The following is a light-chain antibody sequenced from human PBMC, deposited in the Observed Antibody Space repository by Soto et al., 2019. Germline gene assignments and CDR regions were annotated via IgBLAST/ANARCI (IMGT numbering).Light chain of an antibody. J-gene: IGLJ3*02. CDR3: AALDDSLNVWV. Sequence: QSVLTQPPSASGTPGQRVTISCSGSSSNIGSNTVNWYQQLPGTAPKLLIYSNNQRPSGVPDRFSGSKSGTSASLAISGLPSEDEADYYCAALDDSLNVWVFGGGTKLTVL. V-gene: IGLV1-44*01. CDR1: SSNIGSNT. CDR2: SNN.